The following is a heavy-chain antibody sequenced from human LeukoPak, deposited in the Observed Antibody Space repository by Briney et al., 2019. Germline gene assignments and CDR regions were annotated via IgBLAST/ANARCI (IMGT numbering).Heavy chain of an antibody. J-gene: IGHJ4*02. D-gene: IGHD1-26*01. V-gene: IGHV3-73*01. Sequence: GGSLRLSCAASAFTFSDSAIHWVRQASGKGLEWVGRVRVKANNYATAYGASVQGRFTISRDDSKNTLYLQMNSLKSEDTAVYYCTTGSGNYGLDNWGQGTLVTVSS. CDR3: TTGSGNYGLDN. CDR1: AFTFSDSA. CDR2: VRVKANNYAT.